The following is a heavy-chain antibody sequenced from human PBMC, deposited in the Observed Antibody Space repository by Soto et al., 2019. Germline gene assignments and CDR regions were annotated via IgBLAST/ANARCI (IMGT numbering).Heavy chain of an antibody. D-gene: IGHD4-17*01. CDR2: NNHSGST. J-gene: IGHJ6*02. CDR1: GGSFSGYY. V-gene: IGHV4-34*01. Sequence: QVQLQQWGAGLLKPSETLSLPCAVYGGSFSGYYWSWIRQPPGKGLEWSGENNHSGSTNYNPTLKRLVTISLDAYKTQVSMRLRSVTAADTAVYFCAGGTVAEKTLYYSSGMDVLCQGTTVTAS. CDR3: AGGTVAEKTLYYSSGMDV.